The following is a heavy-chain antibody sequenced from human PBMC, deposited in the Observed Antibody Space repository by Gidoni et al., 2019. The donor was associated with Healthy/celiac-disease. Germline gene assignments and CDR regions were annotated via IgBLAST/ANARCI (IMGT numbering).Heavy chain of an antibody. D-gene: IGHD3-16*01. CDR1: AFTFSSYS. CDR2: ISSSSSYI. J-gene: IGHJ5*02. V-gene: IGHV3-21*01. CDR3: ARDRYLGWFDP. Sequence: EVQRVESGGGLVVPGGSLRLSCAASAFTFSSYSMNWVRQAPGKGLEWVSSISSSSSYIYYADSVKGRFTISRDNAKNSLYLQMNSLRAEDTAVYYCARDRYLGWFDPWGQGTLVTVSS.